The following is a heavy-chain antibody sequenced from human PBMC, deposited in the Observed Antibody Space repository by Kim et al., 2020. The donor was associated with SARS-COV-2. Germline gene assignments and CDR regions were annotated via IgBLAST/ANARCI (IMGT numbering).Heavy chain of an antibody. V-gene: IGHV3-21*04. J-gene: IGHJ3*02. D-gene: IGHD3-22*01. Sequence: GGSLRLSCAASGFTFSSYSMNWVRQAPGKGLEWVSSISSSSSYIYYADSVKGRFTISRDNAKNSLYLQMNSLRAEDTAVYYCARDQDYYDSSGYYRDAFDIWGQGTMVTVSS. CDR1: GFTFSSYS. CDR2: ISSSSSYI. CDR3: ARDQDYYDSSGYYRDAFDI.